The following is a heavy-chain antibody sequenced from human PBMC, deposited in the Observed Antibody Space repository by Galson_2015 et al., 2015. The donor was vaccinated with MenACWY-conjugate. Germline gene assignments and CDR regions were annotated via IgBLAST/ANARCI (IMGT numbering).Heavy chain of an antibody. Sequence: SLRLSCAASGFTFNNYWMHWVRQPPGKGLEWISYIKADGSFSDYADSVKGRFTFSTDNAKNMVYLQMDGLGDEDTAVYFCARDNNWSFDSWGQGTLVTVSS. CDR2: IKADGSFS. V-gene: IGHV3-74*01. J-gene: IGHJ4*02. CDR3: ARDNNWSFDS. CDR1: GFTFNNYW. D-gene: IGHD1-1*01.